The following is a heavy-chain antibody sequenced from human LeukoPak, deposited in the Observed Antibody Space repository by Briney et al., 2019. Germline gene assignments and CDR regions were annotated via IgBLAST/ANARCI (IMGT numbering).Heavy chain of an antibody. CDR1: GGSFSGYY. D-gene: IGHD4-23*01. CDR3: ARGVSVGYFDY. V-gene: IGHV4-34*01. J-gene: IGHJ4*02. CDR2: INHSGST. Sequence: SETLSLTCAVYGGSFSGYYWSWIRQPPGKGLEWIGEINHSGSTNYNPSLKSRVTISVDTSKNQFSLKLSSVTAADTAVYYCARGVSVGYFDYWGQGTLVTVSS.